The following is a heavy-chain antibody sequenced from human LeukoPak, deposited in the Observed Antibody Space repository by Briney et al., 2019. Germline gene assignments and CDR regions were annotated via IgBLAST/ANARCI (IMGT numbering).Heavy chain of an antibody. CDR1: GDSVSSNSAA. V-gene: IGHV6-1*01. J-gene: IGHJ5*02. D-gene: IGHD3-10*01. Sequence: SQTLSLTCAISGDSVSSNSAAWNWIRQSPSRGLEWLGRTYYRSKWYNDYAVSVKSRITINPDTSKNQFSLQLNSVTPEDTAVYYCARDVYYYGSGSFNWFDPWGQGTLVTVSS. CDR3: ARDVYYYGSGSFNWFDP. CDR2: TYYRSKWYN.